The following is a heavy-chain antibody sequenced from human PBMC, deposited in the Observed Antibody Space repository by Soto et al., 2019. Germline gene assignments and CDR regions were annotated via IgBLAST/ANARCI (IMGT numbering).Heavy chain of an antibody. CDR3: ARAGGSGSYYPSIDY. CDR2: ISTSSASI. Sequence: GGSLRLSCSASGFTLSIYEMNWVRQAPGKGLEWLSYISTSSASIYYADSVEGRFTVSRDNAKNPLYLQMNSLRVEDTAVYYCARAGGSGSYYPSIDYWGQGTPVTVSS. D-gene: IGHD3-10*01. CDR1: GFTLSIYE. J-gene: IGHJ4*02. V-gene: IGHV3-48*03.